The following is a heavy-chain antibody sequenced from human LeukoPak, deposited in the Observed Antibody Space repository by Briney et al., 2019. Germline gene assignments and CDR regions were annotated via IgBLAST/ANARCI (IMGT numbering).Heavy chain of an antibody. CDR2: ISYDGSNK. CDR1: GFTFSSYG. D-gene: IGHD5-24*01. V-gene: IGHV3-30*03. CDR3: ARGRDGYNPHYGMDV. J-gene: IGHJ6*02. Sequence: GGSLRLSCAASGFTFSSYGIYWVRQAPGKGLGWVAVISYDGSNKYYADSVKGRFTISRDNSKNTLYLQMNSLRAEDMAVYYCARGRDGYNPHYGMDVWGQGTTVIVSS.